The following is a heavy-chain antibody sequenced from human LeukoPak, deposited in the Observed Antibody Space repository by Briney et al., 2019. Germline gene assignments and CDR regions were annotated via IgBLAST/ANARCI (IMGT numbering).Heavy chain of an antibody. J-gene: IGHJ3*02. D-gene: IGHD2-2*01. CDR1: GFTFSSYG. Sequence: GGSLRLSCAASGFTFSSYGMHWVRQAPGKGLEWVAVISYDGSNKYYADSVKGRFTISRDNSKNTLYLQMNSLRAEDTAVYYCACGGVPAASFVLPAFDIWGQGTMVTVSS. CDR3: ACGGVPAASFVLPAFDI. CDR2: ISYDGSNK. V-gene: IGHV3-30*03.